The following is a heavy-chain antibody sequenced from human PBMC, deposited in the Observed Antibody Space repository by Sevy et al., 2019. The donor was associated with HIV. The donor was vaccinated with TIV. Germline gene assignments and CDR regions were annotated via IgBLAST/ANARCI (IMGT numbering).Heavy chain of an antibody. CDR3: ARGVLDSDYERSGYYFDY. D-gene: IGHD3-22*01. J-gene: IGHJ4*02. CDR2: ISGYNGDT. CDR1: GYTFSSYG. Sequence: ASVKVSCKASGYTFSSYGISWVRQAPGQGLEWMGWISGYNGDTNYAQKFQGRLTMTTDTSASTAYLELRSLRSDDTAVYRCARGVLDSDYERSGYYFDYWGQRTLVTVSS. V-gene: IGHV1-18*01.